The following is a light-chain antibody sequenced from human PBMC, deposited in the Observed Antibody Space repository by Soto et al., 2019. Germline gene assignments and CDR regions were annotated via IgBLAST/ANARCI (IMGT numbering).Light chain of an antibody. Sequence: DIQMPQTPSTLSAAVYDSVTITCLASQTISTWLAWYQQKPGKAPELLIYDASTLESGVPSRFSGSGSGTEFSLTISSLQPDDFATFYCQQYSSFSRTFGQGTKVDI. CDR3: QQYSSFSRT. CDR1: QTISTW. CDR2: DAS. J-gene: IGKJ1*01. V-gene: IGKV1-5*01.